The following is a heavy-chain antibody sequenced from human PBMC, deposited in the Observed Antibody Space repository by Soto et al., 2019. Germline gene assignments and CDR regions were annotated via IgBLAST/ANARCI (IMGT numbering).Heavy chain of an antibody. D-gene: IGHD6-19*01. CDR1: GGSISSSNW. V-gene: IGHV4-4*02. CDR2: IYHSGST. J-gene: IGHJ6*04. Sequence: SETLSLTCAVSGGSISSSNWWSWVRQPPGKGLEWIGEIYHSGSTNYNPSLKSRITISVDKSKNQFSLKLSFVTAADTAVYNYARVSGRYYYVRAVWGKGTTVPVSS. CDR3: ARVSGRYYYVRAV.